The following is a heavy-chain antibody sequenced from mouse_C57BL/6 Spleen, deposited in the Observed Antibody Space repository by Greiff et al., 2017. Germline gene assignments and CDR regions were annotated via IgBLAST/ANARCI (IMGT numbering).Heavy chain of an antibody. V-gene: IGHV1-64*01. CDR1: GYTFTSYW. J-gene: IGHJ2*01. D-gene: IGHD2-5*01. CDR3: ARSDYYSNYVFDD. CDR2: IHPNSGST. Sequence: QVQLQQPGAELVKPGASVKLSCKASGYTFTSYWMHWVKQRPGQGLEWIGMIHPNSGSTNYNEKFKSKATLTVDKSSSTAYMQLSSLTSEGTAVYYCARSDYYSNYVFDDWGQGTTLTVSS.